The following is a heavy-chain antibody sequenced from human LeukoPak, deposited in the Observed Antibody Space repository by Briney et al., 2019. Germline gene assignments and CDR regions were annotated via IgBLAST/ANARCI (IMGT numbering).Heavy chain of an antibody. CDR3: AKFLPTHIVVANYYFDY. J-gene: IGHJ4*02. Sequence: GGSLRLSCAASGFTFSSYAMSWVRQAPGKGLEWVSAISGSGGSTYYADSVKGRFTISRDNSRNTLYLQMNSLRAEDTAVYYCAKFLPTHIVVANYYFDYWGQGTLVTVSS. CDR1: GFTFSSYA. V-gene: IGHV3-23*01. D-gene: IGHD2-21*01. CDR2: ISGSGGST.